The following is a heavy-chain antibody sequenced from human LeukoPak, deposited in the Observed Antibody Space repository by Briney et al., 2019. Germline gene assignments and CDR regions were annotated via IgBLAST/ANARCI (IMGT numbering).Heavy chain of an antibody. CDR3: GRYYLEGRCFDY. J-gene: IGHJ4*02. CDR1: GYTFTGYY. Sequence: ASVKVSCKASGYTFTGYYMHWVRQAPGQGLEWMGWINPNSGGTNYAQKFQGRVTMTRGTSIRTVNMELSRLRSDDTAVYYCGRYYLEGRCFDYWGQGTLVTVSS. V-gene: IGHV1-2*02. D-gene: IGHD3-16*01. CDR2: INPNSGGT.